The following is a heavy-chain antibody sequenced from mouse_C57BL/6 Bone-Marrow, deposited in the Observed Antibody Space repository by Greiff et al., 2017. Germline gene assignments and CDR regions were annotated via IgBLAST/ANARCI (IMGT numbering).Heavy chain of an antibody. CDR2: INSDGGST. J-gene: IGHJ4*01. CDR1: EYEFPSHD. Sequence: EVQLVESGGGLVQPGESLKLSCESNEYEFPSHDMSWVRKTPEKRLELVAAINSDGGSTYYPDTMERRFIISRDNTKKTLYLQMSSLRSEDTALYYCARHIYYYGSSYDYAMDYWGQGTSVTVSS. D-gene: IGHD1-1*01. CDR3: ARHIYYYGSSYDYAMDY. V-gene: IGHV5-2*01.